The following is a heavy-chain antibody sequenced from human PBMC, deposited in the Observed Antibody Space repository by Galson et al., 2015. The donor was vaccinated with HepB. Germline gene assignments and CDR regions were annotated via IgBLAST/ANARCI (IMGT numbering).Heavy chain of an antibody. Sequence: SLRLSCAASGFTFSSYGMHWVRQAPGKGPEWVAVIWYDGSNKYYADSVKGRFTISRDNSKNTLYLQMNSLRAEDTAVYYCARDLGRPYGSGSYYFDPWGQGTLVTVSS. CDR1: GFTFSSYG. V-gene: IGHV3-33*08. CDR3: ARDLGRPYGSGSYYFDP. CDR2: IWYDGSNK. D-gene: IGHD3-10*01. J-gene: IGHJ5*02.